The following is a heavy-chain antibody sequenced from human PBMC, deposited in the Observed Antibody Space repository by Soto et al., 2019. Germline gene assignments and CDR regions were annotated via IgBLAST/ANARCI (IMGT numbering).Heavy chain of an antibody. CDR1: GYTFTSYD. CDR2: MNPNSGNT. J-gene: IGHJ6*03. Sequence: ASVKVSCKASGYTFTSYDINWVRQATGQGLEWMGWMNPNSGNTGYAQKFQGRVTMTRNTSISTAYMELSSLRSEDTAVYYCARRPYYYGSGSYREGGYYYYYMDVWGKGTTVTVSS. CDR3: ARRPYYYGSGSYREGGYYYYYMDV. D-gene: IGHD3-10*01. V-gene: IGHV1-8*01.